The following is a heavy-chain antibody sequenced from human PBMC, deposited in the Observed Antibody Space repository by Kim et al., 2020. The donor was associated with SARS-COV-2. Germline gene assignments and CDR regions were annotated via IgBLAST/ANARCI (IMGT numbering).Heavy chain of an antibody. J-gene: IGHJ4*02. D-gene: IGHD7-27*01. Sequence: ASVKVSCKVSGYTLTELSMHWVRQAPGKGLEWMGGFDPEDGETIYAQKFQGRVTMTEDTSTDTAYMELSSLRSEDTAVYYCATLLLGTGDLPYFDYWGQGTLVTVSS. CDR3: ATLLLGTGDLPYFDY. CDR1: GYTLTELS. V-gene: IGHV1-24*01. CDR2: FDPEDGET.